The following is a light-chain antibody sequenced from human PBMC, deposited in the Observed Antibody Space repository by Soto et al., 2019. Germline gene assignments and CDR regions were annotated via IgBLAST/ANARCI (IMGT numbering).Light chain of an antibody. CDR3: QQYNNRWT. Sequence: IVMTQSPATLSVSPGEGATLSCRASQSVSNNLAWYQQKPGQAPRLLIYGAFMRATGIPARFSGSGSGTEFTLTISSLQSEDVTVYYCQQYNNRWTFGLGTKVDI. J-gene: IGKJ1*01. CDR1: QSVSNN. CDR2: GAF. V-gene: IGKV3-15*01.